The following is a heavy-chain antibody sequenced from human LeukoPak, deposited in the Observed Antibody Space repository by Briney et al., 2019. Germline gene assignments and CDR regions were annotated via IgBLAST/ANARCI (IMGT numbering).Heavy chain of an antibody. Sequence: ASVKVSCKASGYTFTGYYMHWVRQAPGQGLEWMGWINPNSGGTNYAQKFQGRVTMTRDTSISTAYMELSRLRSDDTAVYYCAIDTRGFYDSSGYYYDVWGKGTTVTVSS. D-gene: IGHD3-22*01. CDR1: GYTFTGYY. CDR2: INPNSGGT. CDR3: AIDTRGFYDSSGYYYDV. J-gene: IGHJ6*04. V-gene: IGHV1-2*02.